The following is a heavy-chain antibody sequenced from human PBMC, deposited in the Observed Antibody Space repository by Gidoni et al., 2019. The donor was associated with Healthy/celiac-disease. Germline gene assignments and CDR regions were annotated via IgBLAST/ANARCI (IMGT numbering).Heavy chain of an antibody. CDR3: TTDNIDAAPFVHHYGMDV. CDR1: GFTFSNAW. D-gene: IGHD6-6*01. Sequence: EVQLVESGGGLVKPGGSLRLSCAASGFTFSNAWMSWVRQAPGKGLEWVGRIKSKTDGGTTDYAAPVKGRFTISRDDSKNTLYLQMNSLKTEDTAVYYCTTDNIDAAPFVHHYGMDVWGQGTTVTVSS. CDR2: IKSKTDGGTT. J-gene: IGHJ6*02. V-gene: IGHV3-15*01.